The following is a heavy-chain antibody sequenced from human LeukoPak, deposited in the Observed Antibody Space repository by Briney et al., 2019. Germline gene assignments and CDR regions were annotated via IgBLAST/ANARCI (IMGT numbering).Heavy chain of an antibody. CDR1: GFTFGSYW. V-gene: IGHV3-74*01. J-gene: IGHJ4*02. CDR3: AKDYVWGSYRHQYFDY. CDR2: INSDGSST. Sequence: PGGSLRLSCAASGFTFGSYWMHWVRQAPGKGLVWVSRINSDGSSTSYADSVRGRFTISRDNAKNTLYLQMNSLRAEDTAVYYCAKDYVWGSYRHQYFDYWGQGTLVTVSS. D-gene: IGHD3-16*02.